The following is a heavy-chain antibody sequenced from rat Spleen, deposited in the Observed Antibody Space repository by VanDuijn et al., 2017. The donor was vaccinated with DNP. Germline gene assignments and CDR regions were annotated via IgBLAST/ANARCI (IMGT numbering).Heavy chain of an antibody. CDR1: GFIFNDFW. CDR2: VNKDSSRI. CDR3: ASGPNYGGDSDYFDY. Sequence: EVKLVESGGGLVQPGRSLKLSCAASGFIFNDFWMGWVRQAPGKGLEWIGEVNKDSSRINYSPSLKEKFTISRDNAQNTLFLQMSKLRSEDTASYYGASGPNYGGDSDYFDYWGQGVMVTVSS. V-gene: IGHV4-2*01. D-gene: IGHD1-11*01. J-gene: IGHJ2*01.